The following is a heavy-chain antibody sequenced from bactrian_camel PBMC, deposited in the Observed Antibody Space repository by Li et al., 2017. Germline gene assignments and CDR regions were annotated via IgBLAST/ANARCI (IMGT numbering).Heavy chain of an antibody. D-gene: IGHD6*01. CDR1: GFTIDHRD. CDR2: MAWAGNRP. Sequence: DVQLVESGGGVVRPGESLRLSCVASGFTIDHRDMTWVRQAPGKGLERISGMAWAGNRPWYAASVKGRFTISRDKDKNMVDLQMNSLNPEDTAMYYCAAGPNDPRYGCLLGSGSGYLYWGQGTQVTVS. J-gene: IGHJ4*01. CDR3: AAGPNDPRYGCLLGSGSGYLY. V-gene: IGHV3S36*01.